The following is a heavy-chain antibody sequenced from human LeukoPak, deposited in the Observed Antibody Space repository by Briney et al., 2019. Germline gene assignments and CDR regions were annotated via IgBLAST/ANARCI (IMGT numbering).Heavy chain of an antibody. CDR3: ATRAQRTLGAFDI. Sequence: SETLSLTCTVSGGSISSYYWSWIRQPAGEGLEWIGRIYSSGSTNYNPSLKSRVTMSIDTSKNRFSLNLRSVTDADTAVYYCATRAQRTLGAFDIWGQGTMVTVSS. CDR1: GGSISSYY. J-gene: IGHJ3*02. CDR2: IYSSGST. V-gene: IGHV4-4*07.